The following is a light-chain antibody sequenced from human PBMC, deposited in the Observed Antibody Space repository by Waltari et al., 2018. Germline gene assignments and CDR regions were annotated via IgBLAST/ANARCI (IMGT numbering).Light chain of an antibody. CDR1: ASNIGGNL. V-gene: IGLV1-44*01. J-gene: IGLJ3*02. Sequence: QSVLTQPPSASGTPGQRVTISCSGSASNIGGNLVNWYQQLPGKAPKLLIYRSDRRPSGVRDRFFGAKTCTSASLAIIGLQSEDEADDYCSSWDDSRNGHWVFGGGTKVTVL. CDR3: SSWDDSRNGHWV. CDR2: RSD.